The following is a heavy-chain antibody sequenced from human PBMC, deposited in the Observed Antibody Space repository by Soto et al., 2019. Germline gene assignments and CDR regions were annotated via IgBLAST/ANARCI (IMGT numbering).Heavy chain of an antibody. J-gene: IGHJ3*02. CDR3: VREGYCTNGVCHKREAFDI. CDR1: GYIFTSYY. V-gene: IGHV1-46*03. D-gene: IGHD2-8*01. CDR2: INPSGGST. Sequence: ASGKVSCKASGYIFTSYYMHWVRQAPGQGLEWMGIINPSGGSTSYAQKCQGRVTMTRDTSTSTVYMEVSSLRSEDTAVYYCVREGYCTNGVCHKREAFDIWGQGTMVPVSS.